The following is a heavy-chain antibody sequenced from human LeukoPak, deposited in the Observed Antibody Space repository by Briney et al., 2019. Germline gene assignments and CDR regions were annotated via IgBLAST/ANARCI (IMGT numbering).Heavy chain of an antibody. Sequence: GGSLRLSCVASGFTFSGYVMSWVRQAPGKGGEWLVAISGSGDTTCYLDSVKCRFTISKDNSKNTLYLQMNNQRAEGTAVYYCAKTGGSGWHLDLWAQGTL. CDR3: AKTGGSGWHLDL. V-gene: IGHV3-23*01. D-gene: IGHD6-19*01. J-gene: IGHJ5*02. CDR2: ISGSGDTT. CDR1: GFTFSGYV.